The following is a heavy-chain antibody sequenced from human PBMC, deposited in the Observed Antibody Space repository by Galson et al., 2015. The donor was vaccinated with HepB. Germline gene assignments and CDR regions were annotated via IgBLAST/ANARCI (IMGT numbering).Heavy chain of an antibody. CDR3: ATDDTRAAANTPYYYYYMDV. J-gene: IGHJ6*03. Sequence: PALVKPTQTLTLTCTFSGFSLSASGVGVGWIRQPPGKALEWLALIYWDDDKRYSPSLKSRLTITKDTSKNQVVLTMTNMDPVDTATYYCATDDTRAAANTPYYYYYMDVWGKGTTVTVSS. CDR2: IYWDDDK. V-gene: IGHV2-5*02. D-gene: IGHD6-13*01. CDR1: GFSLSASGVG.